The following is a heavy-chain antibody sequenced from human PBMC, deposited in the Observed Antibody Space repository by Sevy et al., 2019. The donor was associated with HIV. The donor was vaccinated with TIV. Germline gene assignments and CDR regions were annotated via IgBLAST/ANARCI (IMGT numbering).Heavy chain of an antibody. CDR3: ANSRGRFEGSSWLYYYHLMDI. V-gene: IGHV3-30*18. Sequence: GGSLRLSCVASGFTFSKIGMHWARQAPGKGLEWVAVISNAGSDKQYADSVKGRFTIARDNSKDTLYLQMNSLRLEDTAVYYCANSRGRFEGSSWLYYYHLMDIWGQGTTVTVSS. CDR2: ISNAGSDK. D-gene: IGHD6-13*01. J-gene: IGHJ6*01. CDR1: GFTFSKIG.